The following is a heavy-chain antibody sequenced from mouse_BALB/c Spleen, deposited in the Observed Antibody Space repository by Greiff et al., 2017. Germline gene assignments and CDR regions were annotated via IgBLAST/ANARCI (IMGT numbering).Heavy chain of an antibody. D-gene: IGHD1-1*01. CDR3: ARHDHYYGNSMDY. Sequence: EVKLVESGGGLVQPGGSRKLSCAASGFTFSSFGMHWVRQAPEKGLEWVAYISSGSSTIYYADTVKGRFTISRDNAKNTLYLQMSSLKSEDTSMYYCARHDHYYGNSMDYWGQGTSVTVSS. V-gene: IGHV5-17*03. CDR1: GFTFSSFG. CDR2: ISSGSSTI. J-gene: IGHJ4*01.